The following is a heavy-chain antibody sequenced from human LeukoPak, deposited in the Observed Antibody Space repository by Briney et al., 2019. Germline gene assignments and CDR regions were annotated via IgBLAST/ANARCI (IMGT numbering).Heavy chain of an antibody. D-gene: IGHD4-23*01. CDR1: GYSFSSYW. J-gene: IGHJ3*02. V-gene: IGHV5-51*01. CDR2: IFPSDSDT. CDR3: ARHLGPHDYGGNPILKEGSRTGPLDAFDI. Sequence: GESLKTSCTASGYSFSSYWIGWVRQIPGKGLEWVAMIFPSDSDTRYSPSFQGQVTISADKSISTAYLQWSSLKASDTAMYYCARHLGPHDYGGNPILKEGSRTGPLDAFDIWGQGTMVTVSS.